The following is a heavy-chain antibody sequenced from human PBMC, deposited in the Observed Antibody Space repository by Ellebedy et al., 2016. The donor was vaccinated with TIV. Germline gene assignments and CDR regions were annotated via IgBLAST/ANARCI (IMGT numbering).Heavy chain of an antibody. J-gene: IGHJ5*02. CDR3: ARGRYYYGSGSYYWFDP. Sequence: SETLSLXXTVSGGSISSYYWSWIRQPPGKGLEWIGYIYYSGSTYYNPSLKSRVTISVDTSKNQFSLKLSSVTAADTAVYYCARGRYYYGSGSYYWFDPWGQGTLVTVSS. CDR1: GGSISSYY. D-gene: IGHD3-10*01. CDR2: IYYSGST. V-gene: IGHV4-30-4*01.